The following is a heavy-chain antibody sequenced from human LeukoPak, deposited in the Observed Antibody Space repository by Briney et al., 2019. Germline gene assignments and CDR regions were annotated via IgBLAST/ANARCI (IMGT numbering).Heavy chain of an antibody. V-gene: IGHV1-24*01. CDR3: ATTRRLDSSGYYRDAFDI. CDR2: FDPEDGET. CDR1: GYTLTELS. J-gene: IGHJ3*02. D-gene: IGHD3-22*01. Sequence: ASVKVSCKVSGYTLTELSMHWVRQAPGKGLEWMGGFDPEDGETIYAQKFQGRVTMTEDTSTDTAYMELSSPRSEDTAVYYCATTRRLDSSGYYRDAFDIWGQGTMVTVSS.